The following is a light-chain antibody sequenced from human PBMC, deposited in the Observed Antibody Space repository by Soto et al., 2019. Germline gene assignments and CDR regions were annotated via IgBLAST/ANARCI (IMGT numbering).Light chain of an antibody. CDR2: GAS. J-gene: IGKJ2*01. V-gene: IGKV3-15*01. CDR1: QSVSSS. Sequence: ETVMTQSPATLSVSPGERATLSRRASQSVSSSVAWYQQKPGQAPRLLIYGASTRATGIPARFSGSGSGTEFTLTISSLQSEDFAVYYCQQYNNWPPYTFGQGTKLEIK. CDR3: QQYNNWPPYT.